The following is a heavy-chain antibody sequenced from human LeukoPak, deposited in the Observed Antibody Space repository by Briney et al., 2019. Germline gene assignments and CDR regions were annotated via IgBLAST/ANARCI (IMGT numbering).Heavy chain of an antibody. D-gene: IGHD3-22*01. Sequence: GRSLRLSXAASGFTFYDYAMHWVRQAPGKGLEWVSGISWNSGSICYADSVKGRFTISRDNAKNSLYLQMNSLRAEDMALYYCAKDLTHYYDSSGYFDHWGQGTLVTVSS. J-gene: IGHJ4*02. CDR1: GFTFYDYA. V-gene: IGHV3-9*03. CDR2: ISWNSGSI. CDR3: AKDLTHYYDSSGYFDH.